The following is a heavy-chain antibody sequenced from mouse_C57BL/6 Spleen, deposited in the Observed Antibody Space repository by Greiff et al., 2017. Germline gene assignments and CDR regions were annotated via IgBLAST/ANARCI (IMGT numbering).Heavy chain of an antibody. CDR2: ISSGGRYT. Sequence: EVKLMESGGDLVKPGGSLKLSCAASGFTFSSYGMSWVRQTPDKRLEWVATISSGGRYTYYPDSVKGRFTISRDNAKNTLYLQMSSLKSEDTAMYYCARQEAYYSNHWYFDVWGTGTTVTVSS. D-gene: IGHD2-5*01. CDR3: ARQEAYYSNHWYFDV. V-gene: IGHV5-6*01. CDR1: GFTFSSYG. J-gene: IGHJ1*03.